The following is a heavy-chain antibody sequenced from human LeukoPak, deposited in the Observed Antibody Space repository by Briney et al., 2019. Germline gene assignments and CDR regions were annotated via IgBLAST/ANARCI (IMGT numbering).Heavy chain of an antibody. CDR3: AGLHGYYFDY. J-gene: IGHJ4*02. V-gene: IGHV4-59*08. CDR1: GGSITTYY. CDR2: IYHSGST. Sequence: SETLSLTCTVSGGSITTYYWSWIRQPPGKGLEWIGYIYHSGSTNYNPSLKSRVTTSVDASKNQISLKLSSVTAADTAVYYCAGLHGYYFDYWGQGTLVTVSS.